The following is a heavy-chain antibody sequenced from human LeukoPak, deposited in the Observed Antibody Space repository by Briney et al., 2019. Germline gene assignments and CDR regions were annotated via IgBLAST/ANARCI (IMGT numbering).Heavy chain of an antibody. Sequence: AGGSLRLSCAASGLTFSSYWMSWVGQAPGKGLEWVAKIKQDGSEKYYVDSVKGRFTISRDNAKNSLYLQMNSLRAEDTAVYYCARDKPSYDFWSGYYPGNHYYYGMDVWGQGTTVTVSS. CDR2: IKQDGSEK. D-gene: IGHD3-3*01. J-gene: IGHJ6*02. V-gene: IGHV3-7*03. CDR1: GLTFSSYW. CDR3: ARDKPSYDFWSGYYPGNHYYYGMDV.